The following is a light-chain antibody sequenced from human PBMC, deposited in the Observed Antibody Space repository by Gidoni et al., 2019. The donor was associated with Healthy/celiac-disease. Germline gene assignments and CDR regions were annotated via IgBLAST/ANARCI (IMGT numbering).Light chain of an antibody. J-gene: IGKJ2*01. V-gene: IGKV3-20*01. CDR2: GAS. CDR3: QQYGSSPRYT. Sequence: EIVLTQSPGTLSLSPRERATLSCRASQSVSSSYLAWYQQKPGQAPRLLIYGASSRATGIPDRSSGSGSGTDFTLTISRLEPEDFAVYYCQQYGSSPRYTFGQGTKLEIK. CDR1: QSVSSSY.